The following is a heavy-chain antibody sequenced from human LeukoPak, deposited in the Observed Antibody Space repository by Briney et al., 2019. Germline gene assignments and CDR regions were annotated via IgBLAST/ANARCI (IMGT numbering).Heavy chain of an antibody. CDR2: INPNSGGT. J-gene: IGHJ4*02. CDR1: GGTFSSYA. D-gene: IGHD4-17*01. Sequence: GASVKVSCKASGGTFSSYAISWVRQAPGQGLEWMGWINPNSGGTNYAQKFQGRVTMTRDTSISTAYMELSRLRSDDTAVYYCARDLEEDYGDYVIDYWGQGTLVTVSS. CDR3: ARDLEEDYGDYVIDY. V-gene: IGHV1-2*02.